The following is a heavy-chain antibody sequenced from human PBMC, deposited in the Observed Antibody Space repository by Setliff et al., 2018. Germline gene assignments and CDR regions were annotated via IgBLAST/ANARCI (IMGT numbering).Heavy chain of an antibody. CDR1: GSTLPDLP. CDR3: AAVRGVIIMNGFRFDS. CDR2: FDPGEGKT. J-gene: IGHJ4*02. V-gene: IGHV1-24*01. D-gene: IGHD3-10*01. Sequence: ASVKVSCKVSGSTLPDLPMHWVRLAPGRGLEWMGGFDPGEGKTVCADKFQGRVTLTEDTSTDTFYMELSSLRSDDTAVYYCAAVRGVIIMNGFRFDSWGQGTLVTVSS.